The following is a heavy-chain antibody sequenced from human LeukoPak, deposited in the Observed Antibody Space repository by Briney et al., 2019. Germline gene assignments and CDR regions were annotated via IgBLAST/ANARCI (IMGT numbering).Heavy chain of an antibody. CDR2: ISSSSNYI. Sequence: GGSLRLSCAASGFTFSSYSMNWVRQAPGKGLEWVSSISSSSNYIYYADSLKGPFTISRDNAKNSLYLQMNSLRAEDTAVYYCARDPTSIAAPRYFDYWGQGTLVTVSS. J-gene: IGHJ4*02. CDR1: GFTFSSYS. V-gene: IGHV3-21*01. CDR3: ARDPTSIAAPRYFDY. D-gene: IGHD6-6*01.